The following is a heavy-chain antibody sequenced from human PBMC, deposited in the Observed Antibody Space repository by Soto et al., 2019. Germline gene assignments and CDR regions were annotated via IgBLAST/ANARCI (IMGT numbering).Heavy chain of an antibody. Sequence: GESRRHSCAASGVPFRHYYMSCILHSPVAKLDWVSYSSSSSSYTNDADSVNGRFTISXYXAKXSLYLQMNSLRAEDTAVYYCAGVLILGRLAFDGFAYWXXGVLV. D-gene: IGHD3-3*02. CDR2: SSSSSSYT. J-gene: IGHJ4*02. CDR3: AGVLILGRLAFDGFAY. V-gene: IGHV3-11*06. CDR1: GVPFRHYY.